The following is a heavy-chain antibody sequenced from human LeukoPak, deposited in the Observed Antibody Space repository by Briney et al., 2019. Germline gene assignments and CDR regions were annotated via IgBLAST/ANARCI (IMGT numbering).Heavy chain of an antibody. V-gene: IGHV4-59*01. J-gene: IGHJ6*02. CDR2: IYYSGST. CDR3: ARVGSTAIPYGMDV. CDR1: GGSISSYY. Sequence: SETLSLTCTVSGGSISSYYWSWIRQPPGKGLEWIGYIYYSGSTNYNPSLKSRVTISVDTSKNQFSLKLSSVTAADTAVYYCARVGSTAIPYGMDVWGQGTTVTVSS. D-gene: IGHD2-21*02.